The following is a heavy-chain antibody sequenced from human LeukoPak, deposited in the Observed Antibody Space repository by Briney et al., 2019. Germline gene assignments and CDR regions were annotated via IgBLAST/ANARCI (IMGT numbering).Heavy chain of an antibody. CDR1: GGSFSGYY. CDR2: INHSGST. CDR3: ARLMTTVTPIYGMDV. D-gene: IGHD4-11*01. V-gene: IGHV4-34*01. Sequence: SETLSLTCAVYGGSFSGYYWSWIRQPPGKGLEWIGEINHSGSTNYNPFLKSRVTISVDTSKNQFSLKLSSVTAAGTAVYYCARLMTTVTPIYGMDVWGQGTTVTVSS. J-gene: IGHJ6*02.